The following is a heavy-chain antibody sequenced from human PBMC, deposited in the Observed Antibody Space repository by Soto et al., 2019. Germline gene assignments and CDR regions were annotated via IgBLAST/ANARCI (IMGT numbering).Heavy chain of an antibody. CDR2: INTYNGNT. V-gene: IGHV1-18*01. Sequence: VQLVQSGVEVKKPGASVKVSCKASGYTFTNYGISWVRQAPGQGLEWMGWINTYNGNTNYAQKVQGRVTMTTETSTSTVYMELRSLRSDDTAVYYCARDLLYSTRSTVRFDIWGQGTMLTVSS. J-gene: IGHJ3*02. CDR3: ARDLLYSTRSTVRFDI. D-gene: IGHD6-13*01. CDR1: GYTFTNYG.